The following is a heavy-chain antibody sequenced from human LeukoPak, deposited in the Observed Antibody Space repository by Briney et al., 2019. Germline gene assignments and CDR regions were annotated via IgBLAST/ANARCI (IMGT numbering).Heavy chain of an antibody. CDR1: GFTFGSYS. CDR2: ISSSSSAI. Sequence: QTGGSLRLSCAASGFTFGSYSMNWVRQAPGKGLDWVSYISSSSSAIHYADSVKGRFTISRDNSKNTLYLQLYSLRAEDTAIYFCAKSAAAAGRGDYFDYWGQGTLVTVSS. V-gene: IGHV3-48*01. J-gene: IGHJ4*02. D-gene: IGHD6-13*01. CDR3: AKSAAAAGRGDYFDY.